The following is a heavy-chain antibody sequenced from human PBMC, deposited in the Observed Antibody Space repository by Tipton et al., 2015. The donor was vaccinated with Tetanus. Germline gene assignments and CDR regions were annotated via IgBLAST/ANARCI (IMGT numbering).Heavy chain of an antibody. CDR3: ARDVEDYYGSGSYEEVGHNWFDP. J-gene: IGHJ5*02. Sequence: TLSLTCTVSGGSISSSSYYWGWIRQPPGKGLEWIGSIYYSGSTYYNPSLKSRVTISVDTSKNQFSLKLSSVTAADTAVYYCARDVEDYYGSGSYEEVGHNWFDPWGQGTLVTVSS. CDR2: IYYSGST. V-gene: IGHV4-39*07. CDR1: GGSISSSSYY. D-gene: IGHD3-10*01.